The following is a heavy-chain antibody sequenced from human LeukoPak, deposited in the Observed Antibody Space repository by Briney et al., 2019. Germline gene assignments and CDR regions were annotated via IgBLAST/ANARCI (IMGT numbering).Heavy chain of an antibody. D-gene: IGHD5-12*01. J-gene: IGHJ4*02. Sequence: PSETLSLTCAVYGGSFSGYYWSWIRQPPGKGLEWIGEINHSGSTNYNPSLKSRVTISVDTSKNQFSLKLSSVTAADTAVYYCARAAYVDIVATIYYFDYWGQGTLVTVSS. CDR3: ARAAYVDIVATIYYFDY. V-gene: IGHV4-34*01. CDR1: GGSFSGYY. CDR2: INHSGST.